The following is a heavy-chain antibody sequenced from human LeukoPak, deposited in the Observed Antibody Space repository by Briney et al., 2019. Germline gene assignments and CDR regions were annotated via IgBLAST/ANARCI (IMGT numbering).Heavy chain of an antibody. CDR3: ARGHIAAAGLFDY. CDR1: GFTFSDYY. D-gene: IGHD6-13*01. CDR2: ISSSSSYT. V-gene: IGHV3-11*06. J-gene: IGHJ4*02. Sequence: AGGSLRLSCAASGFTFSDYYMSWIRQAPGKGLEWVSYISSSSSYTNYAYSVKGRFTISRDNAKNSLYLQMNSLRAEDTAVYYCARGHIAAAGLFDYWGQGTLVTVSS.